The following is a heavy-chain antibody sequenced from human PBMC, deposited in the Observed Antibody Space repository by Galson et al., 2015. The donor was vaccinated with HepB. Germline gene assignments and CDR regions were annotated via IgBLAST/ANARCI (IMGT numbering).Heavy chain of an antibody. CDR3: ARDLCSSTSCYLPDDY. CDR1: GGTFSSYT. J-gene: IGHJ4*02. Sequence: SVKVSCKASGGTFSSYTISWVRQAPGQGLEWMGRIIPILGIANYAQKFQGRATITADKSTSTAYMELSSLRSEDTAVYYCARDLCSSTSCYLPDDYWGQGTLVTVSS. V-gene: IGHV1-69*04. CDR2: IIPILGIA. D-gene: IGHD2-2*01.